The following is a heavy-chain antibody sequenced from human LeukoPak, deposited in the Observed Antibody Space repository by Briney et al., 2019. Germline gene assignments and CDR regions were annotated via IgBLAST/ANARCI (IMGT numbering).Heavy chain of an antibody. Sequence: SETLSLTCTVSGGSITGNYHWSWIRQPPGKGLEWIGYIYDSGSTNYNPSLKSRVTISVDTSKNQFSLKLNSVTAADTAVHYCARQGGRNWFDPWGQGTLVTVSS. CDR3: ARQGGRNWFDP. CDR2: IYDSGST. D-gene: IGHD1-1*01. V-gene: IGHV4-59*08. CDR1: GGSITGNYH. J-gene: IGHJ5*02.